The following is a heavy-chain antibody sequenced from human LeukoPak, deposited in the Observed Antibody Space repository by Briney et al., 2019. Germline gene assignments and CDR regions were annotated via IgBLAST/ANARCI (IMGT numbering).Heavy chain of an antibody. CDR3: ASSGYSAPHEAFDI. CDR1: GFTFSSYA. CDR2: ISYDGSNK. D-gene: IGHD3-22*01. Sequence: GGSLRLSCAASGFTFSSYAMHWVRQAPGKGLEWVAVISYDGSNKYYADSVKGRFTISRDNSKNTLYLQMNSLRAEDAAVYYCASSGYSAPHEAFDIWGQGTTVTVSS. J-gene: IGHJ3*02. V-gene: IGHV3-30-3*01.